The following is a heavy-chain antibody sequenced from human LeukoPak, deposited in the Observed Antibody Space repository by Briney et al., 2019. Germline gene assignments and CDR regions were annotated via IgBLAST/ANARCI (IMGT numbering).Heavy chain of an antibody. CDR3: ARHRAAQLSKFDL. J-gene: IGHJ5*02. D-gene: IGHD1-1*01. V-gene: IGHV4-39*01. CDR1: GGSISSSTSYY. CDR2: IYHSGET. Sequence: KTSETLSLTCNVSGGSISSSTSYYWGWIRQPPGKGLDWIGSIYHSGETSYNPSLTGRLTIAVDTSKNQFSLRLRSVTAADTAVYYCARHRAAQLSKFDLWGQGALVTVSS.